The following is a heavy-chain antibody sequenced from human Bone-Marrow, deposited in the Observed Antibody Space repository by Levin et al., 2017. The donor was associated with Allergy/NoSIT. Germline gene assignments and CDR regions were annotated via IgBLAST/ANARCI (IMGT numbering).Heavy chain of an antibody. D-gene: IGHD6-19*01. CDR2: TYYRSQWFH. CDR3: ARDLTVAGNGFFDY. Sequence: PSETLSLTCAISGDNVSSNGAAWNWIRQSPSRGLEWLGRTYYRSQWFHDYSVSVKSRITINPDTSKNQFSLRLNSVTPEDSAVYYCARDLTVAGNGFFDYWGQGTPVTVSS. CDR1: GDNVSSNGAA. J-gene: IGHJ4*02. V-gene: IGHV6-1*01.